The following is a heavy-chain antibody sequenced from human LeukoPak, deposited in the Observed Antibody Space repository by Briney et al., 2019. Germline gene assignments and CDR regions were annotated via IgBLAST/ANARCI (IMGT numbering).Heavy chain of an antibody. D-gene: IGHD1-26*01. Sequence: PSETLSLTCAVYGGSFSGYYWSWLRQPPGKGLEWIGSIYYSGSTYYNPSLKSRVTISVDTSKNQFSLKLSSVTAADTAVYYCARDTARRELPDDDFDFWGQGTMVTVSS. V-gene: IGHV4-34*01. CDR1: GGSFSGYY. CDR2: IYYSGST. CDR3: ARDTARRELPDDDFDF. J-gene: IGHJ3*01.